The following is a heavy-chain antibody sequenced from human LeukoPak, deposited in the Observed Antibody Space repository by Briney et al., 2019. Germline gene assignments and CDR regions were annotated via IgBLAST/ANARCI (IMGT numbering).Heavy chain of an antibody. CDR1: GFTLSSYE. CDR3: ARGSSGYKYFFDY. D-gene: IGHD6-19*01. Sequence: GGSLTLSCAASGFTLSSYEMNWVRQAPGKGLEWVSYSSSSGSTTYYADSVKGRFTISRDNAKNSLYLQMNILRAEDTAVYYCARGSSGYKYFFDYWGQGTLVTVSS. CDR2: SSSSGSTT. J-gene: IGHJ4*02. V-gene: IGHV3-48*03.